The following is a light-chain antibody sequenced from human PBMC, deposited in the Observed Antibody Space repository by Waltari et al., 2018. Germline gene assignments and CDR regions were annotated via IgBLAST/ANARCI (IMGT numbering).Light chain of an antibody. V-gene: IGKV3-15*01. CDR2: GAS. CDR1: QSVTPN. J-gene: IGKJ2*01. Sequence: EIVMAQSPASLSVSPGERPLFSCRARQSVTPNVAWYQQKPGQPPRLLIYGASTRATDIPARFSGSGSGTEFTLTITSPQSEDVGVYYCHQYNDGPPFNFGQGTKLEIK. CDR3: HQYNDGPPFN.